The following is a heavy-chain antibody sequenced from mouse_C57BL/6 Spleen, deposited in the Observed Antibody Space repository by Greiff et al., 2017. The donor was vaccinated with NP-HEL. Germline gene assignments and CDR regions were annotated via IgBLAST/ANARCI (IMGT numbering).Heavy chain of an antibody. CDR1: GYTFTSYG. J-gene: IGHJ4*01. CDR3: ARFYYYGSRNYAMDY. Sequence: QVQLQQSGAELARPGASVKLSCKASGYTFTSYGISWVKQRPGQGLEWIGEIYPRSGNTYYNEKFKGKATLTADKSSSTAYMELRSLTSEDSAVYFCARFYYYGSRNYAMDYWGQGTSVTVSS. V-gene: IGHV1-81*01. CDR2: IYPRSGNT. D-gene: IGHD1-1*01.